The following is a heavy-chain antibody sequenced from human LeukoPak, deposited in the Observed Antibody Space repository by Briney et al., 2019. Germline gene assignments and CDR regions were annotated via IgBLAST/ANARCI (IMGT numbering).Heavy chain of an antibody. J-gene: IGHJ6*03. CDR3: ARDIAARRMYYYYYYMDV. CDR2: INPSGGST. Sequence: SVKVSCKASGYTFTSYYMHWVRQAPGQGLEWMGIINPSGGSTSYAQKFQGRVTMTRDTSTSTVYMELSSLRSEDTAVYYCARDIAARRMYYYYYYMDVWGKGTTVTASS. CDR1: GYTFTSYY. D-gene: IGHD6-6*01. V-gene: IGHV1-46*01.